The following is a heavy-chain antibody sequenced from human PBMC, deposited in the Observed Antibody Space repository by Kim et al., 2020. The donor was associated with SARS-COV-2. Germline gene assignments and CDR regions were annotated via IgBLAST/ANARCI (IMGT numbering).Heavy chain of an antibody. D-gene: IGHD4-17*01. V-gene: IGHV3-30-3*01. CDR3: ARDWALSDYGDYFGSGYGMDV. J-gene: IGHJ6*02. Sequence: GGSLRLSCAASGFTFSSYAMHWVRQAPGKGLEWVAVISYDGSNKYYADSVKGRFTISRDNSKNTLYLQMNSLRAEDTAVYYCARDWALSDYGDYFGSGYGMDVWGQGTTVTVSS. CDR2: ISYDGSNK. CDR1: GFTFSSYA.